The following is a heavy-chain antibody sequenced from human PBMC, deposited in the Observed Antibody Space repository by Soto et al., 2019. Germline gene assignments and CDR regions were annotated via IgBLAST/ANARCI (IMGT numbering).Heavy chain of an antibody. V-gene: IGHV3-74*01. CDR2: INIDGTST. Sequence: PWGSLRLSCAASGFTSSSYWMHWVRQAPGKGLVWVSGINIDGTSTSYADSVKGRFTVSRDNAKNRLYMQMNSMRAEDTAVYYCASPKYSSGWYVGWGQGTLVTVSS. CDR3: ASPKYSSGWYVG. D-gene: IGHD6-19*01. CDR1: GFTSSSYW. J-gene: IGHJ4*02.